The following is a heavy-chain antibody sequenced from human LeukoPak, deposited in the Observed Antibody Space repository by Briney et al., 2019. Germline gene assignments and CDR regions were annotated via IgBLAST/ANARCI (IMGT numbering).Heavy chain of an antibody. J-gene: IGHJ4*02. CDR3: ARRHSSGWFYY. CDR2: IYRSGST. Sequence: SETLSLAXTVSGYSISNGYYWDWIRQPPGRGLEWIGNIYRSGSTSYNPSLKSRVTISVDTSKNQFSLKVNSVTAADTAVYYCARRHSSGWFYYWGQGTLVTVSS. CDR1: GYSISNGYY. V-gene: IGHV4-38-2*02. D-gene: IGHD6-19*01.